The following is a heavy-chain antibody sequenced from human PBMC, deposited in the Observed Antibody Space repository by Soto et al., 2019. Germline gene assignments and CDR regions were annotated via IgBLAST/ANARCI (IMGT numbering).Heavy chain of an antibody. CDR2: ISPLFGST. CDR1: YA. CDR3: ARGRAVGASSFAFDL. D-gene: IGHD1-26*01. J-gene: IGHJ3*01. Sequence: YAGSWGRQATEQGLEWMGGISPLFGSTDYAQDFQGRVTITADESMTTSHMEMSSLRSEDTAVFYCARGRAVGASSFAFDLWGQGTMVTVSS. V-gene: IGHV1-69*01.